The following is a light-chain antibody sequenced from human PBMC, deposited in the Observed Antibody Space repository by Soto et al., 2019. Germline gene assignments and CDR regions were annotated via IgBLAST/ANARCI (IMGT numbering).Light chain of an antibody. CDR2: DVS. CDR1: SSDVGGYNY. Sequence: QSVLTQPASVSGSXGQSITISCTGTSSDVGGYNYVSWYQQHPGKAPKLMIYDVSNRPSGVSNRFSGSKSGNTASLTISGLQAEDEADYYCSSYTSSSAYVFGTGTKVTVL. V-gene: IGLV2-14*01. CDR3: SSYTSSSAYV. J-gene: IGLJ1*01.